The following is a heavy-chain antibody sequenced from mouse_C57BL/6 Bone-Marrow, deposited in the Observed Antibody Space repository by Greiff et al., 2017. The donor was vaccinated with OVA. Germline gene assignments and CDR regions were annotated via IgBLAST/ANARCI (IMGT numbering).Heavy chain of an antibody. CDR2: IDPEKGDT. D-gene: IGHD1-1*01. V-gene: IGHV14-4*01. CDR3: TFPIATVVATDY. Sequence: VQLQQSGAELVRPGASVKLSCTASGFNIKDDYMHWVKQRPEQGLEWIGWIDPEKGDTEYASKFQGKATITADTSSNTAYLQRSSLTSEDTAVYYCTFPIATVVATDYWGQGTTLTVSS. J-gene: IGHJ2*01. CDR1: GFNIKDDY.